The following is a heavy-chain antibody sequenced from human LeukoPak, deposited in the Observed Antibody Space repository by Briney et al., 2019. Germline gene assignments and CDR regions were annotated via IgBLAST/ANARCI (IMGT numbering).Heavy chain of an antibody. Sequence: PGGSLRLSCAASGFTFSSYSMNWVRQAPGKGLEWVSSISSSSSYIYYADSVKGRFTISRDNSKDTLFLQMNGLRAEDTAVYYCAREGPRGNSQFDYWGQGTLVTVSS. J-gene: IGHJ4*02. D-gene: IGHD2/OR15-2a*01. V-gene: IGHV3-21*01. CDR1: GFTFSSYS. CDR3: AREGPRGNSQFDY. CDR2: ISSSSSYI.